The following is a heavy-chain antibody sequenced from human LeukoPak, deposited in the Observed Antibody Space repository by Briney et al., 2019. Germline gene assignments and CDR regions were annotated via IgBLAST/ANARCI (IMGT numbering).Heavy chain of an antibody. V-gene: IGHV4-4*07. J-gene: IGHJ3*02. D-gene: IGHD3-22*01. Sequence: ASETLSLTCTVSGGSISSYYWSWIRQPAGKGLEWIGRISTSGSTNYNPSLKSRVTMSVDTSNNQFSLKLSSVTAADTAVYYCARVSHYYDSSGYYYVRAFDIWGQGTMVTVSS. CDR3: ARVSHYYDSSGYYYVRAFDI. CDR2: ISTSGST. CDR1: GGSISSYY.